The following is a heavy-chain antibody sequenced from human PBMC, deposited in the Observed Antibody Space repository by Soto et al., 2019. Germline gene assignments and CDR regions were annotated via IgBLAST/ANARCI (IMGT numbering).Heavy chain of an antibody. CDR3: ARVPRGVTTKGDY. CDR1: GFTFSSYS. V-gene: IGHV3-21*01. CDR2: ISSSSSYI. D-gene: IGHD4-17*01. Sequence: EVQLVESGGGLVKPGGSLRLSCAASGFTFSSYSMNWVRQAPGKGLEWVSSISSSSSYIYYADSVKGRFTISRDNAKNSLYLQMNSLRSEDTAVYYCARVPRGVTTKGDYWGQGTLVTVSS. J-gene: IGHJ4*02.